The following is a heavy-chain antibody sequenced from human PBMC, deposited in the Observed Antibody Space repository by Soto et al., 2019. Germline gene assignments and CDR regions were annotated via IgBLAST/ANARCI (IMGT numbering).Heavy chain of an antibody. CDR1: GFSLSTSGMC. D-gene: IGHD6-13*01. CDR2: IDWDDDK. Sequence: SGPTLVNPTQTLTLTCTFSGFSLSTSGMCVSWIRQPPGKALEWLALIDWDDDKYYSTSLKTRLTISKDISKNQVVLTMTNMDPVDTATYYCARIPTLIAAAGSHYYYGMDVWGQGT. CDR3: ARIPTLIAAAGSHYYYGMDV. V-gene: IGHV2-70*01. J-gene: IGHJ6*02.